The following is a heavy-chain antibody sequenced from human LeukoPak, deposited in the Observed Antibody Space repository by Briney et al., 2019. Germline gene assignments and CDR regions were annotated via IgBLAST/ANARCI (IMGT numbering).Heavy chain of an antibody. D-gene: IGHD6-19*01. J-gene: IGHJ4*02. CDR2: IYTSGST. Sequence: SETLSLTCTVSGGSISSGSYYWSWIRQPAGKGLEWIGRIYTSGSTNYNPSLKSRVTISVDTSKNQFSLKLSSVTAADTAVYYCAREGALYSSGPTDYWGQGTLVTVSS. CDR3: AREGALYSSGPTDY. V-gene: IGHV4-61*02. CDR1: GGSISSGSYY.